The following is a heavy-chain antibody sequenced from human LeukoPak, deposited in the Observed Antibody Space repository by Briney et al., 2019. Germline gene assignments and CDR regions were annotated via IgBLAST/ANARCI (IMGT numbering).Heavy chain of an antibody. CDR3: AKEEWDDSSGYYPLIDY. CDR2: IWYDGSNK. Sequence: GGSLRLSCAASGFTFSSYGMHWVRQAPGKGLEWVAVIWYDGSNKYYADSVKGRFTISRDNSKNTLYLQMNSLRAEDTAVYYCAKEEWDDSSGYYPLIDYWGQGTLVTVSS. CDR1: GFTFSSYG. V-gene: IGHV3-33*06. J-gene: IGHJ4*02. D-gene: IGHD3-22*01.